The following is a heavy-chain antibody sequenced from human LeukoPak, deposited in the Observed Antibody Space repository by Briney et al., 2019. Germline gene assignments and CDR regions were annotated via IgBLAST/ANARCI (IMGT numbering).Heavy chain of an antibody. V-gene: IGHV3-23*01. D-gene: IGHD3-22*01. CDR2: ISGSGGST. J-gene: IGHJ4*02. CDR1: GFTFSSYA. Sequence: GGSPRLSCAASGFTFSSYAMSWVRQAPGKGLEWVSAISGSGGSTYYADSVKGRFTISRDNSKNTLYLQMNSLRAEDTAVYYCAKFRGYYDSSGVRTDYWGQGTLVTVSS. CDR3: AKFRGYYDSSGVRTDY.